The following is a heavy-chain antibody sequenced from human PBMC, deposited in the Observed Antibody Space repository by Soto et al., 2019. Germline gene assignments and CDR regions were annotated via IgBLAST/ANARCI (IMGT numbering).Heavy chain of an antibody. V-gene: IGHV1-69*02. CDR3: ASKNCSSTSCYARGDYYMDV. CDR2: IIPILGIA. J-gene: IGHJ6*03. D-gene: IGHD2-2*01. Sequence: SVKVSCKASGAAFHSYTISWVLQVPGRGLEWMGRIIPILGIANYAQKFQGRVTITADKSTSTAYMELSSLRSEDTAVYYCASKNCSSTSCYARGDYYMDVWGKGTTVTVSS. CDR1: GAAFHSYT.